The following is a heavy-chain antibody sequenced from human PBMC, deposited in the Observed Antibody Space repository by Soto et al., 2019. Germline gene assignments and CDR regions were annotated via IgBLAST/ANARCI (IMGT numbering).Heavy chain of an antibody. V-gene: IGHV1-18*01. CDR3: AREGYDILTGPHPRYGMDV. Sequence: GASVKVSCKASGYTFTSYGISWVRQAPGQGLEWMGWISAYNGNTNYAQKLQGRVTMTTDTSTSTAYMELRSLRSDDTAVYYCAREGYDILTGPHPRYGMDVWGQGTTVTVSS. J-gene: IGHJ6*02. CDR2: ISAYNGNT. D-gene: IGHD3-9*01. CDR1: GYTFTSYG.